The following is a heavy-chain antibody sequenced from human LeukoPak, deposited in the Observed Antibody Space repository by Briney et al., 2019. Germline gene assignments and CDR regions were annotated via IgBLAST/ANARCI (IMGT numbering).Heavy chain of an antibody. CDR2: ISGSGGST. CDR1: GFTFSSYA. V-gene: IGHV3-23*01. Sequence: QPGGSLRLSCAASGFTFSSYAMSWVRQAPGKGLEWVSAISGSGGSTYYADSVKGRFTISRDNSKNTLYLQMNSLRAEDTAVYYCAKQVSPLYYYYMDVWGKGTTVTVSS. CDR3: AKQVSPLYYYYMDV. J-gene: IGHJ6*03. D-gene: IGHD2/OR15-2a*01.